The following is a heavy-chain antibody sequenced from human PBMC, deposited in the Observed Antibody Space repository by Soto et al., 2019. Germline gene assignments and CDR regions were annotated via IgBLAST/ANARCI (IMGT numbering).Heavy chain of an antibody. CDR2: VYSSGGT. V-gene: IGHV4-4*07. CDR1: GGSMSSYY. D-gene: IGHD3-3*01. J-gene: IGHJ5*02. CDR3: ARGQRFYDWFEP. Sequence: SETLSLTCTVSGGSMSSYYWTLIRQPAGKGLEWIGRVYSSGGTHYNPPLKSRVTISLDTSKNQFSLRLLSVTDADTAVYYCARGQRFYDWFEPWGQGTLVTVS.